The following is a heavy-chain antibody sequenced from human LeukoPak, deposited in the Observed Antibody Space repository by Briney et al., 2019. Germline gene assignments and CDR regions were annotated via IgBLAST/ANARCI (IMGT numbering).Heavy chain of an antibody. Sequence: PSETLSLTCAVYGGSFSGYYWSWIRQPPGKGLEWIGEINHSGSTNYNPSLKSRATISVDTSKNQFSLKLSSVTAADTAVYYCARLFGQYYFDYWGQGTLVTVSS. J-gene: IGHJ4*02. CDR3: ARLFGQYYFDY. D-gene: IGHD2-21*01. CDR2: INHSGST. CDR1: GGSFSGYY. V-gene: IGHV4-34*01.